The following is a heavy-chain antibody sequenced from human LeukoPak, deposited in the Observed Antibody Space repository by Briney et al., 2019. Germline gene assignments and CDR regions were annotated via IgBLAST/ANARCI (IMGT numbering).Heavy chain of an antibody. V-gene: IGHV3-23*01. Sequence: GGSLRLSCAASGFTFSSYSMSWVRQAPGKGLEWVSGTSDRGDYTYYADSVKGRFTVSRDNSKNTLYLQMSSLRAEDTAVYYCATGSGYYYDHWGQGTLVTVSS. CDR2: TSDRGDYT. J-gene: IGHJ4*02. CDR3: ATGSGYYYDH. D-gene: IGHD3-22*01. CDR1: GFTFSSYS.